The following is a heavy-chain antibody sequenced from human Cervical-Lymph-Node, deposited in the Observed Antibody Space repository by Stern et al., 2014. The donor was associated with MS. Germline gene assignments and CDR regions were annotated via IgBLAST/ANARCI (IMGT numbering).Heavy chain of an antibody. V-gene: IGHV3-43*01. J-gene: IGHJ4*02. CDR3: AKVLAPYSSSFPFAY. D-gene: IGHD6-6*01. Sequence: EVQLVESGGVVVQPGGSLRLSCAASGFTFDDYTMYWVRQAPGKGLEWVSLLSWDGGRTYYADSVRGRFTISRDNSKNSLYLQMNSLRTEDTALYYCAKVLAPYSSSFPFAYWGQGTLVTVSS. CDR1: GFTFDDYT. CDR2: LSWDGGRT.